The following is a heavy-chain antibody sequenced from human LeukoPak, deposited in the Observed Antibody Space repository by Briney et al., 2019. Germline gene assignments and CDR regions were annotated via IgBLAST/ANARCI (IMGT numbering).Heavy chain of an antibody. V-gene: IGHV3-30*02. J-gene: IGHJ4*02. D-gene: IGHD6-19*01. CDR2: IRYDGRNK. CDR3: ARDYSSGWNPTSYFDY. CDR1: GFNFSNYG. Sequence: GGSLRLSCAASGFNFSNYGMHWVRQAPGKGLDWVAFIRYDGRNKYYADSVKGRFTISRDNSKNTLYLQMNSLRAEDTAVYYCARDYSSGWNPTSYFDYWGQGTLVTVSS.